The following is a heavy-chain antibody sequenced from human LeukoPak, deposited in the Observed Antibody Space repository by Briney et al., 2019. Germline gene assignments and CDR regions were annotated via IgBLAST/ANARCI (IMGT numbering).Heavy chain of an antibody. CDR2: ISYDGSNK. CDR1: GFTFSSYA. D-gene: IGHD6-13*01. Sequence: GGSLRLSCAASGFTFSSYAMHWVRQAPGKGLEWVAVISYDGSNKYYADSVKGRFTISRDNSKNTLYLQMNSLRAEDTAVYYCARAAAGTRYNYYGMDVWGKGTRVPVSS. J-gene: IGHJ6*04. V-gene: IGHV3-30*04. CDR3: ARAAAGTRYNYYGMDV.